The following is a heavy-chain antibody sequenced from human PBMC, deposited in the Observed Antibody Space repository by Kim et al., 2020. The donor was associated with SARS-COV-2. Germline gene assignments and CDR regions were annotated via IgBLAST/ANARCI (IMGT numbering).Heavy chain of an antibody. D-gene: IGHD2-15*01. V-gene: IGHV1-24*01. CDR1: GYTLTELS. CDR3: ATDRIGGCSGGSCYDY. CDR2: FDPEDGET. Sequence: ASVKVSCKVSGYTLTELSMHWVRQAPGKGLEWMGGFDPEDGETIYAQKFQGRVTMTEDTSTDTAYMELSSLRSEDTAVYYCATDRIGGCSGGSCYDYWGQGTLVTVSS. J-gene: IGHJ4*02.